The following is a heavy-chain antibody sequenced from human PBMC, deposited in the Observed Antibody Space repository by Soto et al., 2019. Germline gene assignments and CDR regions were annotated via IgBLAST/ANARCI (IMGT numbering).Heavy chain of an antibody. D-gene: IGHD3-9*01. V-gene: IGHV5-51*01. J-gene: IGHJ6*03. CDR2: IYPGDSDT. CDR1: GCSFTSYW. Sequence: PGESLKISCKCSGCSFTSYWIGWVRQMPGKGLEWMGIIYPGDSDTRYSPSFQGQVTISADKSISTAYLQWSSLKASDTAMYYCARRGRYFDSAYYYYMDVWGKGTTVTVSS. CDR3: ARRGRYFDSAYYYYMDV.